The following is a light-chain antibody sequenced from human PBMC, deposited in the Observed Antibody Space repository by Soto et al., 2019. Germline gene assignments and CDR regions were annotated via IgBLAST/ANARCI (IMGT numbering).Light chain of an antibody. CDR3: QQYNDWPLK. Sequence: IVLTNSPGTLYLSPGEKTTLSCRPSQSVSSSYLAWYQQKPGQAPRLLIYGAFTRATGIPARFSGTGSGTEFTLTISSLQSEDFALYYCQQYNDWPLKFGQGNKVDI. CDR1: QSVSSSY. CDR2: GAF. V-gene: IGKV3-15*01. J-gene: IGKJ1*01.